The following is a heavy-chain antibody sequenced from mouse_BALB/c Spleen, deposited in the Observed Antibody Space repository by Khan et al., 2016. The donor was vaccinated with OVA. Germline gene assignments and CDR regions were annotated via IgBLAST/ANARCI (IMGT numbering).Heavy chain of an antibody. CDR3: ARWFDGYSSLYAMDY. CDR2: IWSDGST. D-gene: IGHD2-3*01. Sequence: QVQLKESGPGLVAPSQSLSITCTASGFSLTSYGVHWVRQPPGKGLEWLVVIWSDGSTNYNSVIKSRLSISKDNYKSQVFLKMNSLQTDDTAIYYCARWFDGYSSLYAMDYWGQGTSVTVSS. CDR1: GFSLTSYG. V-gene: IGHV2-6*02. J-gene: IGHJ4*01.